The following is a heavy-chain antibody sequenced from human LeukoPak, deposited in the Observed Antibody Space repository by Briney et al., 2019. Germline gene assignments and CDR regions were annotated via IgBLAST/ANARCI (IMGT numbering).Heavy chain of an antibody. CDR1: GYTFTGYY. V-gene: IGHV1-2*02. CDR3: ARASRITMVRGVINWFDP. Sequence: ASVKVSCKASGYTFTGYYMHWVRQAPGQGLEWMGWINPNSGGTNYAQKFQGRVTMTRDTSISTAYMELSRLRSDDTAVYYCARASRITMVRGVINWFDPWGQGTLVTVSS. D-gene: IGHD3-10*01. J-gene: IGHJ5*02. CDR2: INPNSGGT.